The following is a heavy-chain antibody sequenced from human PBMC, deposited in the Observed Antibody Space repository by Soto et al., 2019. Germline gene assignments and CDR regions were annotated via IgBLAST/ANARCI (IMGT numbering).Heavy chain of an antibody. CDR1: GYTFTGYY. CDR3: ASYGGYSGYKDFDY. D-gene: IGHD5-12*01. J-gene: IGHJ4*02. Sequence: QVQLVQSGAEVKKPGASVKVSCKASGYTFTGYYMHWVRQAPGQGLEWMGWINPNSGGTNYAQKLQGRVTMTRDTSISTAYMELSRLRSDDTAVYYCASYGGYSGYKDFDYWGQGTLVTVSS. CDR2: INPNSGGT. V-gene: IGHV1-2*02.